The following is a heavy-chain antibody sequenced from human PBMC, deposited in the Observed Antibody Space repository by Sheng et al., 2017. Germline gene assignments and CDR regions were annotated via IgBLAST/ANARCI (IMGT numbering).Heavy chain of an antibody. CDR3: ARVDVVVPAATPFDY. V-gene: IGHV4-34*01. CDR2: INHSGST. D-gene: IGHD2-2*01. Sequence: QVQLQQWGAGLLKPSETLSLTCAVYGGSFSGYYWSWIRQPPGKGLEWIGEINHSGSTNYNPSLKSRVTISVDTSKNQFSLKLSSVTAADTAVYYCARVDVVVPAATPFDYWGQGTLVTVSS. CDR1: GGSFSGYY. J-gene: IGHJ4*02.